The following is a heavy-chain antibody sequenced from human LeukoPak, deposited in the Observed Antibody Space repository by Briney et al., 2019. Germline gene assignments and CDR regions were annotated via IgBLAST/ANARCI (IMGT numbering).Heavy chain of an antibody. V-gene: IGHV4-39*07. D-gene: IGHD3-22*01. CDR2: IYYSGST. CDR1: GGSISSSSYY. J-gene: IGHJ3*02. CDR3: ARVGGVTMIAVVTGDAFDI. Sequence: SETLSLTCTVSGGSISSSSYYWGWIRQPPGKGLEWIGSIYYSGSTYYNPSLKSRVTISVDTSKNQFSLKLSSVTAADTAVYYCARVGGVTMIAVVTGDAFDIWGQGTMVTVSS.